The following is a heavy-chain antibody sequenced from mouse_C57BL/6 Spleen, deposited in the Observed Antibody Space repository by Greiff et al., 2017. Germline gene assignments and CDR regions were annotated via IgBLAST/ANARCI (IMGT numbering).Heavy chain of an antibody. CDR2: IYPRSGNT. D-gene: IGHD1-1*01. J-gene: IGHJ2*01. CDR3: ARAGDGSSPFDY. V-gene: IGHV1-81*01. CDR1: GYTFTSYG. Sequence: VKLMESGAELARPGASVKLSCKASGYTFTSYGISWVKQRTGQGLEWIGEIYPRSGNTYYNEKFKGKATLTADKSSSTAYMELRSLTSEDSAVYFCARAGDGSSPFDYWGQGTTLTVSS.